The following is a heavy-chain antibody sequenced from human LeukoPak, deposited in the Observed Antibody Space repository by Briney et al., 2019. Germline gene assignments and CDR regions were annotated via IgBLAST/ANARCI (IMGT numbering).Heavy chain of an antibody. Sequence: GGSLRLTCAASGFTLSSYAMSWVRQGPGKGLEWVSAISVSGNTYHADSVKGRFTISRDSSKNTLYLQMNSLRAEDAAVYYCAKAPVTTCSGAYCYPFDYWGQGTLVTVSS. CDR3: AKAPVTTCSGAYCYPFDY. CDR2: ISVSGNT. J-gene: IGHJ4*02. D-gene: IGHD2-15*01. V-gene: IGHV3-23*01. CDR1: GFTLSSYA.